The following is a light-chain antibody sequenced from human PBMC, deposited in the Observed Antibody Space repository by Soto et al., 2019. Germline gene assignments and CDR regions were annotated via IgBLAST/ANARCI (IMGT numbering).Light chain of an antibody. Sequence: QSVLTQPASVSGPPGQSITISCTGTSSDVGAYNYVSWYQQHPGKAPKLMIYEVSNRPSGVSNRFSGSKSGNTASLTISGLQAEDEADYYCSSYISSSXLVFGTGTKV. CDR3: SSYISSSXLV. J-gene: IGLJ1*01. CDR2: EVS. CDR1: SSDVGAYNY. V-gene: IGLV2-14*01.